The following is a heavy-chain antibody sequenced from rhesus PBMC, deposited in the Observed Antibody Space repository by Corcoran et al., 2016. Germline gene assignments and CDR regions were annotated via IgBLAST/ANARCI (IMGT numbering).Heavy chain of an antibody. CDR1: GGSISGYYY. Sequence: QVQLQQWGEGLVKPSETLSLTCAVYGGSISGYYYWSWIRQAPGQGLAWIGYIYGNSASTKYNPSLKNRVTISKDTSKNQFSLKLSSVTAADTAVYYCARTHGSTIREYYFDYWGQGVLVTVSS. CDR2: IYGNSAST. J-gene: IGHJ4*01. D-gene: IGHD4-29*01. V-gene: IGHV4-73*01. CDR3: ARTHGSTIREYYFDY.